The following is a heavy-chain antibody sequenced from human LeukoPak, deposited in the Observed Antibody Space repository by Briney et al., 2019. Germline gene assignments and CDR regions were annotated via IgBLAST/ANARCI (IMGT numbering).Heavy chain of an antibody. Sequence: SETLSLTCTVSGGSISSYYWSWIRQPAGKGLEWIVRIYTSGSTNYNPSLKSRVTMSVDTSKNQFSLKLSSVTAADTAVYYCASEYYDFWNGYYGDYYYMDVWGKGTTGTVSS. V-gene: IGHV4-4*07. CDR1: GGSISSYY. CDR3: ASEYYDFWNGYYGDYYYMDV. D-gene: IGHD3-3*01. CDR2: IYTSGST. J-gene: IGHJ6*03.